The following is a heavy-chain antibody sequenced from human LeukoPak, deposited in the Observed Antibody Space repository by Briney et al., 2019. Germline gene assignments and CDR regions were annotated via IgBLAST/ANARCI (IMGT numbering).Heavy chain of an antibody. CDR3: ARLLGLITPRGYSYGPYYFDY. Sequence: PSETLSLTCTVSGGSISSYYWSWIRQPAGKGLEWIGRIYTSGSTNYNPSLKSRVTMSVDTSKNQFSLKLSSVTAADTAVYYCARLLGLITPRGYSYGPYYFDYWGQGTLVTVSS. CDR1: GGSISSYY. J-gene: IGHJ4*02. CDR2: IYTSGST. D-gene: IGHD5-18*01. V-gene: IGHV4-4*07.